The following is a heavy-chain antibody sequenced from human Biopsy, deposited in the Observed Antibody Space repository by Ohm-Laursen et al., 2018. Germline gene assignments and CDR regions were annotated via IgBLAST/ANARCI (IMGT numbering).Heavy chain of an antibody. Sequence: SETLSLTCTLSGASVRSHFLTWIRQPPGKGLQWIGSISNSGTTKSSPSLKSRVNISLHTSKNLLSLKLTSVTAADTAVYYCARLSTLFGVADFTDDWGQGTLVTVSS. J-gene: IGHJ4*02. CDR1: GASVRSHF. D-gene: IGHD3-3*01. CDR2: ISNSGTT. V-gene: IGHV4-59*08. CDR3: ARLSTLFGVADFTDD.